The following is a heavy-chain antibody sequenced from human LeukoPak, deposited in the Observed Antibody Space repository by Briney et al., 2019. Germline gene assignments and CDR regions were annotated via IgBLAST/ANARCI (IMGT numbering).Heavy chain of an antibody. CDR1: SYSISSGYC. CDR3: AREEVVPAAIVDC. CDR2: IYHSGNT. D-gene: IGHD2-2*01. Sequence: SETLSLTCIVSSYSISSGYCWGWIRQPPGKGLEWIGNIYHSGNTYYNPSLKSRVTISVDTSKNQFSLRPSSVTAADTAVYYCAREEVVPAAIVDCWGQGALVTVSS. V-gene: IGHV4-38-2*02. J-gene: IGHJ4*02.